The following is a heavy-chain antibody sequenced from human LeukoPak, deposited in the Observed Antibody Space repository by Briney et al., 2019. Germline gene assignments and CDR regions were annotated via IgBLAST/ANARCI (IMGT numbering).Heavy chain of an antibody. CDR3: AREYIAVAGTYYYYMDV. CDR2: INHSGST. J-gene: IGHJ6*03. V-gene: IGHV4-34*01. CDR1: GGSFSGYY. D-gene: IGHD6-13*01. Sequence: SETLSLTCAVYGGSFSGYYWNWIRQPPGKGLEWIGEINHSGSTNYNPSLKSRVTISVDTSKNQFSLKLSSVTAADTAVYYCAREYIAVAGTYYYYMDVWGKGTTVTVSS.